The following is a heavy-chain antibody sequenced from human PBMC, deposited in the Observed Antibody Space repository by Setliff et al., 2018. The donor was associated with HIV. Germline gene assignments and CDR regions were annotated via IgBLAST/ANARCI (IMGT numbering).Heavy chain of an antibody. V-gene: IGHV4-59*11. D-gene: IGHD3-3*01. CDR3: AREEDYNFWSGYDWFDP. CDR2: IYYSGST. Sequence: SETLSLTCTVSGGSMNIHYWSWIRQPPGKGLEWIGSIYYSGSTNYNPSLKSRVTISGDTSKNQFSLKLSSVTAADTAVYYCAREEDYNFWSGYDWFDPWGQGPLVTVSS. CDR1: GGSMNIHY. J-gene: IGHJ5*02.